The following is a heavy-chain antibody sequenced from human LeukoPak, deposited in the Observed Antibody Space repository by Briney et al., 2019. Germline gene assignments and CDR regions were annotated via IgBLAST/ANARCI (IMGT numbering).Heavy chain of an antibody. J-gene: IGHJ6*03. CDR3: AKGRGWEASYYYYYMDV. V-gene: IGHV3-30*02. Sequence: GGSLRLSCAASGFTFSSYGMHWVRQAPGKGLEWVAFIRYDGSNKYYTDSVKGRSTISRDNSKNTLYLQMNSLRAEDTAVYYCAKGRGWEASYYYYYMDVWGKGTTVTISS. CDR1: GFTFSSYG. CDR2: IRYDGSNK. D-gene: IGHD1-26*01.